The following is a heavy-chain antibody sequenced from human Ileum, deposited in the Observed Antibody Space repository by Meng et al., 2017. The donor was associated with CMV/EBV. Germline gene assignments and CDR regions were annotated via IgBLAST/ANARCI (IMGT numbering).Heavy chain of an antibody. Sequence: QMQCQESGPGLVHPAETRSLPCNVSGAPIRSGSHSWAWFRQPPGKRLEWIGSMYFSGIADYNPSLKSRVTISLHATQKQFSLRLTSVTAADSAVYFCARDLTNKWFYYWGQGTLVTVSS. V-gene: IGHV4-39*07. CDR3: ARDLTNKWFYY. CDR2: MYFSGIA. D-gene: IGHD1-26*01. J-gene: IGHJ4*02. CDR1: GAPIRSGSHS.